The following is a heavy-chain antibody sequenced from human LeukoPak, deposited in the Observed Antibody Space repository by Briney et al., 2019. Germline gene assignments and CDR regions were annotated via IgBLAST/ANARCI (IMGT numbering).Heavy chain of an antibody. CDR2: IRYDGSNK. V-gene: IGHV3-30*02. CDR3: ARGSYYYGSGTAFDY. D-gene: IGHD3-10*01. CDR1: GFTFSSYG. Sequence: GGSLRLSCAASGFTFSSYGMHWVRQAPGEGLEGVAFIRYDGSNKYYADSVKGRFTISRDNSKNTLYLQMNSLRAEDTAVYYCARGSYYYGSGTAFDYWGQGTLVTVSS. J-gene: IGHJ4*02.